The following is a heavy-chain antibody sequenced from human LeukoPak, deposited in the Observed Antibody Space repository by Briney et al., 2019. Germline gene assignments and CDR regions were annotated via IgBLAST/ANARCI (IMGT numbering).Heavy chain of an antibody. D-gene: IGHD5-12*01. J-gene: IGHJ4*02. CDR3: ARDLYGEWLRSTEGDY. CDR1: GYTFTSYY. Sequence: ASVKVSCKASGYTFTSYYMHWVRQAPGQGLEWMGWINPNSGGTNYAQKFQGRVTMTRDTSISTAYMELSRLRSDDTAVYYCARDLYGEWLRSTEGDYWGQGTLVTVSS. CDR2: INPNSGGT. V-gene: IGHV1-2*02.